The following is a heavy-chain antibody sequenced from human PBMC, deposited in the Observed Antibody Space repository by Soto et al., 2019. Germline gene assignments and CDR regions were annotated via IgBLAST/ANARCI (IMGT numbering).Heavy chain of an antibody. V-gene: IGHV4-31*03. D-gene: IGHD3-10*01. CDR1: GGSISSGGYY. J-gene: IGHJ4*02. CDR2: IYYSGST. CDR3: ARAGYYGSGKLAIDY. Sequence: QVQLQESGPGLVKPSQTLSLTCTVSGGSISSGGYYWSWIRQHPGKGLEWIGYIYYSGSTYYNPSLKSRVTISVDTSKNQFSLKLSSVTAADTAVYYCARAGYYGSGKLAIDYWGQGTLVTVSS.